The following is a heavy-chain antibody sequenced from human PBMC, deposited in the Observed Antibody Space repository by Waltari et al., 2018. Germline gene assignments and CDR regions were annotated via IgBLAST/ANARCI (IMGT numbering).Heavy chain of an antibody. CDR1: GFPFSDSW. Sequence: EVLLVESGGGLVPPGGSLSLPCAAAGFPFSDSWMHWVRQAPGKGLVWLSRIDSDASTTNYADSVKGRFTISRDNAKNTVYLEMNSLRADDTAVYYCVNGYYYNNMDVWGQGTTVSVAS. J-gene: IGHJ6*02. CDR3: VNGYYYNNMDV. CDR2: IDSDASTT. V-gene: IGHV3-74*01.